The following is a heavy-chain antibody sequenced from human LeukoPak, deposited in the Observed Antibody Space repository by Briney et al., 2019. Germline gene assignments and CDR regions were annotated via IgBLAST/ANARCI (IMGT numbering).Heavy chain of an antibody. V-gene: IGHV3-21*01. Sequence: GGSLRLSCAASGFTFSSYSMNWVRQAPGKGLDWVSSISSGSGYIYHADSVKGRFTISRDNAKNSLYLQMNSLRAEDTAVYYCARVSGTSLDYWGQGTLVTVSS. CDR3: ARVSGTSLDY. CDR1: GFTFSSYS. D-gene: IGHD3-10*01. CDR2: ISSGSGYI. J-gene: IGHJ4*02.